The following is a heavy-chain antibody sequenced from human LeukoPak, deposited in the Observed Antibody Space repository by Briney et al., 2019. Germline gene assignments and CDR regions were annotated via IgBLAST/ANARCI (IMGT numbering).Heavy chain of an antibody. J-gene: IGHJ4*02. CDR1: GGSISSYY. CDR2: INHSGST. CDR3: AFYYYDSSGYYYFDY. D-gene: IGHD3-22*01. Sequence: SETLSLTCTVSGGSISSYYWSWIRQPPGKGLEWIGEINHSGSTNYNPSLKSRVTISVDTSKNQFSLKLSSVTAADTAVYYCAFYYYDSSGYYYFDYWGQGTLVTVSS. V-gene: IGHV4-34*01.